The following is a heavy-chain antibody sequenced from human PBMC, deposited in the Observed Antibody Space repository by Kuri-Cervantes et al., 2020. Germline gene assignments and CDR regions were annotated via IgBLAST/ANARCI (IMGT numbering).Heavy chain of an antibody. CDR3: AKVSDYYGMDV. CDR2: ICAYNGNT. CDR1: GYTFTSYG. Sequence: ASVKVSCKASGYTFTSYGISWVRQAPGQVLEWMGWICAYNGNTNYAQKLQGRVTMTTDTSTSTAYMELSSLRSEDTAVYYCAKVSDYYGMDVWGQGTTVTVSS. V-gene: IGHV1-18*01. D-gene: IGHD5/OR15-5a*01. J-gene: IGHJ6*02.